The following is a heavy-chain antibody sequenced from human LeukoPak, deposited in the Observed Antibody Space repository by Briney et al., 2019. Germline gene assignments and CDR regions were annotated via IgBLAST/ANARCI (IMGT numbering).Heavy chain of an antibody. Sequence: GGSLRLSCVASGFTFSAYGMHWVRQAPGKGLEWVAVISYDGSNKYYADSVKGRFTISRDNSKNTLYLQMNSLRAEDTAVYYCAKEKTGPYYFDYWGQGILVTVS. V-gene: IGHV3-30*18. CDR3: AKEKTGPYYFDY. CDR1: GFTFSAYG. CDR2: ISYDGSNK. J-gene: IGHJ4*02. D-gene: IGHD7-27*01.